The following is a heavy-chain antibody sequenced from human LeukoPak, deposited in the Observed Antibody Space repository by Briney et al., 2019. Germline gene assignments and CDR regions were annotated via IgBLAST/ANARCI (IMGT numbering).Heavy chain of an antibody. J-gene: IGHJ4*02. CDR3: ARHLWSQYYFDY. D-gene: IGHD3-10*01. CDR2: INPSGGST. CDR1: GYTFTSYY. V-gene: IGHV1-46*01. Sequence: ASVKVSCKASGYTFTSYYVHWVRQAPGQGREWMGIINPSGGSTSYSQKFQGRVTMTRDTSTSTVYMELSSLRSDDTAVYYCARHLWSQYYFDYWGQGTLVTVSS.